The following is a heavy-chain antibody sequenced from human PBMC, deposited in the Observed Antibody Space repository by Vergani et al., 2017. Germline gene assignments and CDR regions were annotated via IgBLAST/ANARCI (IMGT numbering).Heavy chain of an antibody. CDR2: VSTGTKSQ. CDR3: AREYSSTSGRAFDF. D-gene: IGHD2-2*01. Sequence: EVQLLQSGGGVIQPGGSVRLSCAASGFTSSACPMTWVRQAPGKGLEWVSFVSTGTKSQSYAESVKGRFTISRDSAKNSLYLQMDSLRAEDTAVYYCAREYSSTSGRAFDFWGQGTKVTVSS. CDR1: GFTSSACP. V-gene: IGHV3-48*01. J-gene: IGHJ3*01.